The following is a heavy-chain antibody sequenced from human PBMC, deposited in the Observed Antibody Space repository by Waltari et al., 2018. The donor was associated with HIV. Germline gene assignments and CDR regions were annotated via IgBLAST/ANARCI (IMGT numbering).Heavy chain of an antibody. CDR2: IKSKTDGGTT. Sequence: EVQLVESGGGLVKPGGSLRLSCAASGFTFSNAWMSWVRQAPGKGLEWVGRIKSKTDGGTTDYAAPVKGRFTISRDDSKNTLYLQMNSLKTEDTAMYYCTTDIEMGRLVYGLGGIHDYWGQGTLVTVSS. J-gene: IGHJ4*02. CDR1: GFTFSNAW. D-gene: IGHD3-3*01. CDR3: TTDIEMGRLVYGLGGIHDY. V-gene: IGHV3-15*01.